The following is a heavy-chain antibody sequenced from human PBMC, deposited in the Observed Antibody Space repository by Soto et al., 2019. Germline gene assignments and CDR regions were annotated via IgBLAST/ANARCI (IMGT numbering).Heavy chain of an antibody. CDR1: GFTFSSYG. CDR2: IWYDGSNK. V-gene: IGHV3-33*01. Sequence: SLRLSCAASGFTFSSYGMHWVRQAPGKGLEWVAVIWYDGSNKYYADSVKGRFTISRDNSKNTLYLQMNSLRAEDTAVYYCASVHGDSGPSGYRGQGTLRTVSS. D-gene: IGHD4-17*01. J-gene: IGHJ4*02. CDR3: ASVHGDSGPSGY.